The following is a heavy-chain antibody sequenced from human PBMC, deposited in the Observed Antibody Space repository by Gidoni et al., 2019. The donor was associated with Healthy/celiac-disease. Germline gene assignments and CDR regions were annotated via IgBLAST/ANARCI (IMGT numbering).Heavy chain of an antibody. J-gene: IGHJ3*02. Sequence: EVQLLESGGGLVQPGGSLRLSCAASGFTFSSYAMRWVRQAPGKGLEWVSAISGSGGSTYYADSVKGRFTISRDNSKNTLYLQMNSLRAEDTAVYYCAKDRGFGEGRDILFDAFDIWGQGTMVTVSS. CDR2: ISGSGGST. CDR3: AKDRGFGEGRDILFDAFDI. D-gene: IGHD3-10*01. V-gene: IGHV3-23*01. CDR1: GFTFSSYA.